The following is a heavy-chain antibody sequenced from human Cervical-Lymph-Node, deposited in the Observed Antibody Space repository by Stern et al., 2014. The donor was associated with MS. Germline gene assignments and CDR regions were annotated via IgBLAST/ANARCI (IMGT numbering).Heavy chain of an antibody. D-gene: IGHD6-6*01. V-gene: IGHV3-30*04. Sequence: VQLVESGGGVVQPGRSLRLSCAASGFAFRSYTMHWVRQAPGKGLEWVAVILNDGTNKYYADSVKGRFTISRDNSKHTLYLQMNSLRAEDTAVYYCARGSYTRSSWFDPWGQGTLVTVSS. J-gene: IGHJ5*02. CDR2: ILNDGTNK. CDR1: GFAFRSYT. CDR3: ARGSYTRSSWFDP.